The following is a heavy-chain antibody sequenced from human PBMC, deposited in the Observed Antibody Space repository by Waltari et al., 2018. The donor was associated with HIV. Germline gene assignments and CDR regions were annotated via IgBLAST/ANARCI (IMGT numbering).Heavy chain of an antibody. V-gene: IGHV4-59*01. J-gene: IGHJ6*02. D-gene: IGHD7-27*01. CDR2: IYYSGST. CDR1: GGSISSYY. Sequence: QVQLKESGPGLVKPSETLSLPCTVSGGSISSYYWGWIRHTPGKGLEWIGYIYYSGSTNYNPSLKSRVTISVDTSKNQFSLKLSSVTAADTAVYYCARVGTGPGGYYYYYYGMDVWGQGTTVTVSS. CDR3: ARVGTGPGGYYYYYYGMDV.